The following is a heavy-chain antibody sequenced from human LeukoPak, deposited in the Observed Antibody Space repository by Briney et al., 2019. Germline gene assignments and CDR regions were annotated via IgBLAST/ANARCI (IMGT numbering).Heavy chain of an antibody. CDR2: IYYSGST. Sequence: SETPSLTCTVSGGSISSYYWSWIRQPPGKGLVWIGYIYYSGSTNYNPSLKSRVTISVDTSKNQFSLKLSSVTAADTAVYYCASFTAMANDAFDIWGQGTMVTVSS. D-gene: IGHD5-18*01. J-gene: IGHJ3*02. CDR1: GGSISSYY. CDR3: ASFTAMANDAFDI. V-gene: IGHV4-59*01.